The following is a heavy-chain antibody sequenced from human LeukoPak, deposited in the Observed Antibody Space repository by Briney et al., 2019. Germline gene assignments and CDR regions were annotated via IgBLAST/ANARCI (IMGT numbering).Heavy chain of an antibody. Sequence: PGGSLRLSCAASGFTFSSYWMHWVRQAPGQRLEWMGWINAGNGNTKYSQKFQGRVTITRDTSASTAYMELSSLRSEDTAVYYCARVSVPAAVVDAFDIWGQGTMVTVSS. V-gene: IGHV1-3*01. J-gene: IGHJ3*02. D-gene: IGHD2-2*01. CDR1: GFTFSSYW. CDR3: ARVSVPAAVVDAFDI. CDR2: INAGNGNT.